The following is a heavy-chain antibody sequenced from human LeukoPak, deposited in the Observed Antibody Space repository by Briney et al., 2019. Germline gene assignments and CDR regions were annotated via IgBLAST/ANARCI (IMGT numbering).Heavy chain of an antibody. CDR3: ARNGYYSADY. CDR2: IFHSGST. D-gene: IGHD1-26*01. CDR1: GDSMTNNW. J-gene: IGHJ4*02. V-gene: IGHV4-4*02. Sequence: SETLSLTCVVSGDSMTNNWWSWVRQPPGKGLEWIGEIFHSGSTTYNPSLKSRVTISMDTSKTQFSLKLNSVTAADTAVYYCARNGYYSADYWGQGILVTVSS.